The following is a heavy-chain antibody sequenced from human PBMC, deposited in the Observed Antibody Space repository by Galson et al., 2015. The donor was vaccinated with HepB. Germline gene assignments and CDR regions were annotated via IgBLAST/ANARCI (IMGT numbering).Heavy chain of an antibody. V-gene: IGHV7-4-1*02. CDR1: GYSFTSYG. J-gene: IGHJ4*02. D-gene: IGHD6-19*01. CDR3: ARRISVARRYFDY. CDR2: INTNTGKS. Sequence: SVKVSCKASGYSFTSYGLNWVRQAPGQGLEWMGWINTNTGKSTYAQGFTGRFVFSLDTSVSTAYLQISSLKAEDTAVYYCARRISVARRYFDYWGQGTLVTVSS.